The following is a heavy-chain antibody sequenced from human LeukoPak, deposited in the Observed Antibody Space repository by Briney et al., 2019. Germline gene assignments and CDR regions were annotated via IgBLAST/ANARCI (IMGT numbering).Heavy chain of an antibody. Sequence: GGSLRLSCAASGFTFSSYSMNWVRQAPGKRLEWVSYISKSSDRIYNADSVKGRFTISRDNAKNSLYLQMDSLGAEDTAVYYCARDLLNDEGSSYFFDQWGQGPLVTVSS. CDR1: GFTFSSYS. V-gene: IGHV3-48*04. D-gene: IGHD2-2*01. CDR2: ISKSSDRI. CDR3: ARDLLNDEGSSYFFDQ. J-gene: IGHJ4*02.